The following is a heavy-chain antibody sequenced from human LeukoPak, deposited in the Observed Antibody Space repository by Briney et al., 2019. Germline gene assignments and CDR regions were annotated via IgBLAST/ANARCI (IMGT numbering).Heavy chain of an antibody. Sequence: PGGSLRLSCAASGFTFSSYEMNWVRQAPGKGLEWVSYISSSVITIYSPLSLQPLFPISTAHPKNSLYLQMNRLRAEDTAVYYCAREGGYSGYDSGYYFDYWGQGTLVTVSS. D-gene: IGHD5-12*01. J-gene: IGHJ4*02. V-gene: IGHV3-48*03. CDR1: GFTFSSYE. CDR2: ISSSVITI. CDR3: AREGGYSGYDSGYYFDY.